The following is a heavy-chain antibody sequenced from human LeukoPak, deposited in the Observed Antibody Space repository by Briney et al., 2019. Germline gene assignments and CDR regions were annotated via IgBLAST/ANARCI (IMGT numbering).Heavy chain of an antibody. Sequence: GGSLRLSCAVSGYTFSSYAMSWVRQAPGKGLEWVSAISGSGGSTYYADSVKGRFIISRDNSKNTLYLQMNSLRAEDSAVYYCAKEGELSASDYWGQGTLVSVSS. J-gene: IGHJ4*02. CDR1: GYTFSSYA. V-gene: IGHV3-23*01. D-gene: IGHD3-16*02. CDR3: AKEGELSASDY. CDR2: ISGSGGST.